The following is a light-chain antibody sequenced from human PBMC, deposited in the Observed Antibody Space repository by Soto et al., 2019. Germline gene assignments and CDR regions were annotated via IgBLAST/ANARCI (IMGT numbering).Light chain of an antibody. V-gene: IGKV4-1*01. J-gene: IGKJ2*01. CDR3: QQYYSIPYT. Sequence: DIVMTQSPDSLAVSLGERATINCKSSQNILYSSNNKNYLTWYQQKVGQPPKVLIYWASTRESGVPDRFSGSGSGTDVTLTISSLQAEDVAVYYCQQYYSIPYTFGQGTKLEIK. CDR1: QNILYSSNNKNY. CDR2: WAS.